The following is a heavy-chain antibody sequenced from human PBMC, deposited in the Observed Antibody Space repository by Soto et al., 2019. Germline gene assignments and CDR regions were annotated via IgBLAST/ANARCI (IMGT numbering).Heavy chain of an antibody. CDR3: AKLEFYYGSGSRYYYYAMDV. D-gene: IGHD3-10*01. Sequence: ASVKVFCKASGGTFTNYAISWVRQAPGQGLEWMGGIIPLFGTATYSQNFQGRVTITADESTSTAYMELSSPRSEDTAVYYCAKLEFYYGSGSRYYYYAMDVWGQGTTVTVSS. CDR1: GGTFTNYA. J-gene: IGHJ6*02. V-gene: IGHV1-69*13. CDR2: IIPLFGTA.